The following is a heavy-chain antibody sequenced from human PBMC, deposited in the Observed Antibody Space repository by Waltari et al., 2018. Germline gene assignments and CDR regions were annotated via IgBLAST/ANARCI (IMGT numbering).Heavy chain of an antibody. CDR2: IYYSGST. D-gene: IGHD4-17*01. CDR1: GGSIRSGDYY. J-gene: IGHJ4*02. V-gene: IGHV4-30-4*08. Sequence: QVQLQESGPGLVKPSQTLSLTCTVSGGSIRSGDYYWSWIRQPPGKGLEWIGYIYYSGSTYYNPSLKNRVTISVDTSKNQFSLKLSSVTAADTAVYYCARDQGYGDYVPARDLGQGTLVTVSS. CDR3: ARDQGYGDYVPARD.